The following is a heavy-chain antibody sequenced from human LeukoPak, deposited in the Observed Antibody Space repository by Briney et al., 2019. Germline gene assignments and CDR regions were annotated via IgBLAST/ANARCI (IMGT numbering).Heavy chain of an antibody. D-gene: IGHD3-9*01. Sequence: ASVKVSCKASGYTFTGYYMHWVRQAPGQGLEWMGWINPNSGGTNYAQKFQGRVTITRDTSISTAYMELSSLRSEDTAVYYCAREMRLTYYDILTGHYYYGMDVWGQGTTVTVSS. CDR3: AREMRLTYYDILTGHYYYGMDV. CDR2: INPNSGGT. V-gene: IGHV1-2*02. J-gene: IGHJ6*02. CDR1: GYTFTGYY.